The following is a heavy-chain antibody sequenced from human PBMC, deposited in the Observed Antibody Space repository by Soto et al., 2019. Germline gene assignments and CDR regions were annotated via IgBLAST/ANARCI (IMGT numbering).Heavy chain of an antibody. V-gene: IGHV4-39*01. CDR1: GGSISSSSYY. CDR2: IYYSGST. Sequence: PSETLSLTCTVSGGSISSSSYYWGWIRQPPGKGLEWIGSIYYSGSTYYNPSLKSRVTISVDTSKNQFSLKLSSVTAAETAVYYCARRLRYSDWFLPPWAYWRQGTLVTVSS. J-gene: IGHJ4*02. D-gene: IGHD3-9*01. CDR3: ARRLRYSDWFLPPWAY.